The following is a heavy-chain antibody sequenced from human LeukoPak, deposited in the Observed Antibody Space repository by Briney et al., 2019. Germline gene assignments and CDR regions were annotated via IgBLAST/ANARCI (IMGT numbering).Heavy chain of an antibody. D-gene: IGHD2/OR15-2a*01. Sequence: GGSLRLSCAASGSIPFNSYSMSWVRQAPGKGLEWVSAIASSGETTYYADSVKGRFTISRDNAKNSLYLQMNSLRAEDTAVYYCARSFLWGDAFDIWGQGTMVTVSS. J-gene: IGHJ3*02. CDR3: ARSFLWGDAFDI. V-gene: IGHV3-23*01. CDR1: GSIPFNSYS. CDR2: IASSGETT.